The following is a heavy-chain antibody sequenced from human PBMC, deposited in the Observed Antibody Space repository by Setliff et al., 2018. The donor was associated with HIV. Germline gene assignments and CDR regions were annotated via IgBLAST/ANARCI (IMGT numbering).Heavy chain of an antibody. CDR1: GGAFSGYY. D-gene: IGHD3-16*01. V-gene: IGHV4-34*01. CDR2: TNHSGST. J-gene: IGHJ4*02. CDR3: ARHSRAGDIDY. Sequence: SETLSLTCAVYGGAFSGYYWSWIRQPPGKGLEWIGETNHSGSTNYDPSLKSRVTISVDTSKNQFSLRLTSVTAADTAVYYCARHSRAGDIDYWGRGTLVTVSS.